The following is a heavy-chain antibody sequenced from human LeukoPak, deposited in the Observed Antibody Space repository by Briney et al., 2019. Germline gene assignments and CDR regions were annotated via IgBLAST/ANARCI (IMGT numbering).Heavy chain of an antibody. CDR1: GGSFSSHY. D-gene: IGHD2-2*01. J-gene: IGHJ6*02. V-gene: IGHV4-59*11. CDR3: ARVHCSSTSCYRHYYYYGMDV. Sequence: SETLSLTCTVSGGSFSSHYWSWIRQPPGKGLEWIGYIYYSGSTNYNPSLKSRVTISVDTSKNQFSLKLSSVTAADTAVYYCARVHCSSTSCYRHYYYYGMDVWGQGTTVTVSS. CDR2: IYYSGST.